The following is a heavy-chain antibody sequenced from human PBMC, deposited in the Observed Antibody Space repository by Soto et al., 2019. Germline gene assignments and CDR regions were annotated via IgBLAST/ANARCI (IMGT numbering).Heavy chain of an antibody. D-gene: IGHD3-10*01. J-gene: IGHJ3*02. CDR2: IYYSGST. V-gene: IGHV4-59*01. Sequence: SETLSLTCTVSGGSISSYYWSWIRQPPGKGLEWIGYIYYSGSTNYNPSLKSRVTISVDTSKNQFSLKLSSVTAADTAVYYCARWERVLLWFGESSDAFDIWGQGTMVT. CDR1: GGSISSYY. CDR3: ARWERVLLWFGESSDAFDI.